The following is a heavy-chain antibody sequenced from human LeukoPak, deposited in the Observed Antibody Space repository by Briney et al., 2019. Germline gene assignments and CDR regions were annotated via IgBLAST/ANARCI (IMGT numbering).Heavy chain of an antibody. CDR1: GFTFSSYS. J-gene: IGHJ6*03. D-gene: IGHD3/OR15-3a*01. CDR2: ISSSSSYI. CDR3: AREGRGQKRNYYMDV. V-gene: IGHV3-21*01. Sequence: PGGSLRLSCAASGFTFSSYSMNWVRQAPGKGLEGVSSISSSSSYIYYADSVKGRFTISRDNAKNSLYLQMNSLRAEDTAVYYCAREGRGQKRNYYMDVWGKGTTVTVSS.